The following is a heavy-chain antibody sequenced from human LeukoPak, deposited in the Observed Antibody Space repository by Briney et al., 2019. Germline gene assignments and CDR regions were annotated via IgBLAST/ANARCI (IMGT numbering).Heavy chain of an antibody. J-gene: IGHJ6*03. Sequence: GGSLRRSGAASGFTVSSYWMHWVRQAPGKGLVWVSRINSDGSSTSYADSVKGRFTISRDNAKNTLYLQMNSLRAEDTAVYYCARWARPNGESVPHYYYMDVWGKGTTVTVSS. CDR2: INSDGSST. D-gene: IGHD2-2*01. V-gene: IGHV3-74*01. CDR1: GFTVSSYW. CDR3: ARWARPNGESVPHYYYMDV.